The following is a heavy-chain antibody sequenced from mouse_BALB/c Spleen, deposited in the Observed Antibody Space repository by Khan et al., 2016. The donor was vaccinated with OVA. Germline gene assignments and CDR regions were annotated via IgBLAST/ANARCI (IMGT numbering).Heavy chain of an antibody. CDR1: GYSFTGYF. CDR2: INPHIGET. Sequence: VQLKDSGPELVKPGASVKISCKASGYSFTGYFMNWVMQSHGKSLEWIGRINPHIGETFYNQKFKGKATLTVDESSSTAHMELRSLASEDSAVYYCARKNGSDFDYWGQGTTLTVSS. V-gene: IGHV1-20*02. J-gene: IGHJ2*01. CDR3: ARKNGSDFDY. D-gene: IGHD1-1*01.